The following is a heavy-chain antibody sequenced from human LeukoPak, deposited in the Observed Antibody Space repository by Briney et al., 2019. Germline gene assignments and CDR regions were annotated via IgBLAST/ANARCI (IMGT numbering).Heavy chain of an antibody. CDR2: ISWNSGSI. CDR1: GFTFDDYA. CDR3: ARESGIAAALDL. Sequence: GGSLRLSCAASGFTFDDYAMHWVRQAPGKGLEWVSGISWNSGSIGYADSVKGRFTISRDNAKNTLYLQMNSLRAEDTAVYYCARESGIAAALDLWGQGTLVTVSS. J-gene: IGHJ5*02. V-gene: IGHV3-9*01. D-gene: IGHD6-13*01.